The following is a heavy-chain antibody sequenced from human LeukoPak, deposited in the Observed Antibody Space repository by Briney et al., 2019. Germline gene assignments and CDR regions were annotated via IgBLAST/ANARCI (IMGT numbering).Heavy chain of an antibody. V-gene: IGHV3-11*06. CDR2: ISGNGEYT. Sequence: PGRSLRLSCAASGFPFSDYCMSWIRQAPGKGLEWVSYISGNGEYTKYADSVKGRFTIYRDNAKSSLYLQMDSLRAEDTGVYYCARDGYSSGWYFWGQGTMVTVSS. D-gene: IGHD6-19*01. J-gene: IGHJ3*01. CDR3: ARDGYSSGWYF. CDR1: GFPFSDYC.